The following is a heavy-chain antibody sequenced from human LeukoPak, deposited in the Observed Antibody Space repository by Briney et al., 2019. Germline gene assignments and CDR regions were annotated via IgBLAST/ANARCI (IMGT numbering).Heavy chain of an antibody. CDR1: GFTFSSYA. D-gene: IGHD3-10*01. J-gene: IGHJ4*02. CDR3: ARDLSYYYASDY. V-gene: IGHV3-30-3*01. Sequence: PGGSLRLSCAASGFTFSSYAMHWVRQAPGKGLEWVAVISYDGSNKYYADSVKGRFTISRDNSKNTLYLQMNSLRPEDTAIYYCARDLSYYYASDYWGQGTLVTVSS. CDR2: ISYDGSNK.